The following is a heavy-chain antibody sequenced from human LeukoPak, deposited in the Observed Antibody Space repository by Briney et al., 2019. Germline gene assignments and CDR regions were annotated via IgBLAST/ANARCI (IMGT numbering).Heavy chain of an antibody. V-gene: IGHV1-69*13. CDR3: ARYWKNWFDP. CDR2: IIPIFGTA. D-gene: IGHD1-1*01. J-gene: IGHJ5*02. Sequence: SVKVSCKASGGTFSSYAISWERQAPGQGLEWMGGIIPIFGTANYAQKFQGRVTITADESTSTAYMELSSLRSEDTAVYYCARYWKNWFDPWGQGTLVTVSS. CDR1: GGTFSSYA.